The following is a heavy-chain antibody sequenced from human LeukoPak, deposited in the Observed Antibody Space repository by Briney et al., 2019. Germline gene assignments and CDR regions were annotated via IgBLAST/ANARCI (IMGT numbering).Heavy chain of an antibody. Sequence: ASVKVSCKASGYTFTSYYMHWVRQAPGQGLEWMGWINPNTGGTNFAQRFQGRVTMTRDTFIRTTYMELSRLTSDDTAVYYCARDLRPASKVVIPGEFDFWAQGTLVTVSS. CDR3: ARDLRPASKVVIPGEFDF. J-gene: IGHJ4*02. D-gene: IGHD4-23*01. CDR1: GYTFTSYY. V-gene: IGHV1-2*02. CDR2: INPNTGGT.